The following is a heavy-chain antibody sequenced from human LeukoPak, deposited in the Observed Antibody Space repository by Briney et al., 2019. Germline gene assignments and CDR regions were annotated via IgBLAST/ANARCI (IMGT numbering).Heavy chain of an antibody. D-gene: IGHD3-22*01. CDR3: ARVKSAYYGDY. Sequence: SETLSLTCTVSGGSISTGGYYWSWIRQHPGKGLEWIGYIYSSGSTYYNPSLKSLFTIAVDTAKNQFSLNLSSVTAADAAVYYCARVKSAYYGDYWGQGTLVTVSS. V-gene: IGHV4-31*01. CDR1: GGSISTGGYY. J-gene: IGHJ4*02. CDR2: IYSSGST.